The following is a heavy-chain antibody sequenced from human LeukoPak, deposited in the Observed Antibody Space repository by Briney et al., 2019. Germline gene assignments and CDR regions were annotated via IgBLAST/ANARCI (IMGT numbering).Heavy chain of an antibody. J-gene: IGHJ3*02. CDR2: IYHTETT. D-gene: IGHD6-13*01. V-gene: IGHV4-38-2*02. CDR1: GYSISSGYY. Sequence: SETLSLTCTVSGYSISSGYYWGWIRPPPGKGLEWIGQIYHTETTNYNPSLKSRVTISLDKSKNQFSLKLASVAAADTAVYYCTRNGPTAAGAFDIWGQGTMVTFSS. CDR3: TRNGPTAAGAFDI.